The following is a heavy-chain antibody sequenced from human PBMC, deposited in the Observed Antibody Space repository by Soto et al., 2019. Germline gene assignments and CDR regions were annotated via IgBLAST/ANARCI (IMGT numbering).Heavy chain of an antibody. CDR1: GGTFSSYS. CDR2: IIPIFGTA. V-gene: IGHV1-69*01. CDR3: ARPFQSWPGGWYFDL. J-gene: IGHJ2*01. Sequence: QGQLVQSGAEVKKPGSSVKVSCKASGGTFSSYSINWVRQAPGQGLEWMGGIIPIFGTANYAQKFQGRVTLTADESTSKAHMALSSLRNEDTAVYYCARPFQSWPGGWYFDLWGRGTLVTVSS. D-gene: IGHD3-16*01.